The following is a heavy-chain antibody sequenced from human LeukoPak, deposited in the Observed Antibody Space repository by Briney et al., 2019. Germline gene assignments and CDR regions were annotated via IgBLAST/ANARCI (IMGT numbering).Heavy chain of an antibody. J-gene: IGHJ4*02. V-gene: IGHV4-39*07. D-gene: IGHD3-10*01. CDR1: GGSISSSSYY. CDR2: IYYSGST. CDR3: ARADGSGS. Sequence: PSETLSLTCTVSGGSISSSSYYWGWIRQPPGKGLEWIGSIYYSGSTYYNPSLKSRVTISVDTSKNQFSLKLSSVTAADTAVYYCARADGSGSWGQGTLVTVSS.